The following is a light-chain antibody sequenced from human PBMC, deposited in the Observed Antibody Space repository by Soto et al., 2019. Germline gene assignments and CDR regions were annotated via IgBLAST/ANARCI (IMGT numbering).Light chain of an antibody. J-gene: IGKJ5*01. CDR1: QSVSSY. V-gene: IGKV3-11*01. CDR3: QQRSNWPPAVT. Sequence: EIVLPQSPATLPLSPGERATLSCRASQSVSSYLAWYQQKPGQAPRLLIYDASNRATGIPARFSGSGSGTDFTLTISSLEPEDFAVYYCQQRSNWPPAVTFGQGTRLEIK. CDR2: DAS.